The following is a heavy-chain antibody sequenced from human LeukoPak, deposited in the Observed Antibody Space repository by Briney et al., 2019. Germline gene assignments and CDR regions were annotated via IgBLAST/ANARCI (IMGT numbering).Heavy chain of an antibody. CDR1: GGSISSYY. CDR3: ARDRSPSYYYGSGSYFDYYYYMDV. D-gene: IGHD3-10*01. V-gene: IGHV4-59*01. J-gene: IGHJ6*03. Sequence: LSETLSLTCTVSGGSISSYYWSWIRQPPGKGQEWIGYIYYGGSTNYNPSLKSRVTISVDTSKNQFSLKLSSVTAADTAVYYCARDRSPSYYYGSGSYFDYYYYMDVWGKGTTVTVSS. CDR2: IYYGGST.